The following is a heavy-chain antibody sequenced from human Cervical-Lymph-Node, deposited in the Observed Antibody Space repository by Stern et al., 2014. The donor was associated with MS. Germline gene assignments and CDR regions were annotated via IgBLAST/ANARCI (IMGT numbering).Heavy chain of an antibody. D-gene: IGHD2/OR15-2a*01. CDR1: GLTFSTSV. V-gene: IGHV3-33*01. J-gene: IGHJ3*02. Sequence: VQLVQSGGGVVQPGRSLRLSCVASGLTFSTSVMHWVRQAPGKGLEWGAVVWNDGSKEHFTESVKGRFSTSRDTAKNTLHLQMSSLRAEDTAVYFCATSTASDAFDIWGQGTLVTVSS. CDR2: VWNDGSKE. CDR3: ATSTASDAFDI.